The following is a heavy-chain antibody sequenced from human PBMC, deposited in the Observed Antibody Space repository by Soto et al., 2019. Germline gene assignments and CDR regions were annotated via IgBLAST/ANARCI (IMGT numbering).Heavy chain of an antibody. Sequence: QIQLVQSGGGVKTPGASVKVSCTTSRYTFTSHGIAWVRQAPGQGLEWMGWISTFNGKTDYAQKFQGRVTMTADTITRTVDMELRSLRSDDPAVYFCARLLTEGATFREDAFDLWGQGTKVTFSS. CDR3: ARLLTEGATFREDAFDL. V-gene: IGHV1-18*01. D-gene: IGHD3-9*01. CDR2: ISTFNGKT. J-gene: IGHJ3*01. CDR1: RYTFTSHG.